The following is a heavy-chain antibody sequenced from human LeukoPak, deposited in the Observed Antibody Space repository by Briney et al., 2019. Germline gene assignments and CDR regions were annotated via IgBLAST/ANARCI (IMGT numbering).Heavy chain of an antibody. J-gene: IGHJ4*02. CDR2: IKQDGSEK. CDR3: ARAIITLWFGELLGYFDY. D-gene: IGHD3-10*01. V-gene: IGHV3-7*01. Sequence: GGSLRLSCAASGFTFSSYEINWVRQAPGKGLEWVANIKQDGSEKYYVDSVKGRFTISRDNAKNSLYLQMNSLRAEDTAVYYCARAIITLWFGELLGYFDYWGQGTLVTVSS. CDR1: GFTFSSYE.